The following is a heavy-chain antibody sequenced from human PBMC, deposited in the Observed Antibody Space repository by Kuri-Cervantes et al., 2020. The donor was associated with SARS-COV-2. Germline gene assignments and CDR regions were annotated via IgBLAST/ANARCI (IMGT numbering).Heavy chain of an antibody. V-gene: IGHV4-59*11. D-gene: IGHD3-3*01. CDR3: ASQVTIFGVEYDAFDI. J-gene: IGHJ3*02. CDR2: IYYGGST. CDR1: GGSISRHY. Sequence: SETLSLTCTVSGGSISRHYWSWIRQPPGKGLEWIGYIYYGGSTNYNPSLKNRVTISIDTSKNQFSLMLSSMTAADTAVYYCASQVTIFGVEYDAFDIWGQGTTVTV.